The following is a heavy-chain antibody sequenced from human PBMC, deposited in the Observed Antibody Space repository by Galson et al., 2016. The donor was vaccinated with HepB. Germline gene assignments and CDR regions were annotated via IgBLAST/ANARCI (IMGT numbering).Heavy chain of an antibody. Sequence: SLRLSCAASGFTFSSYTMNWVRQAPGKGLEWVSAISHNGGATYYADPVKGRFTISRDSSENTLYLQMNSLRAEDTALYYCAKVKTGTTGAMDVWGQGTTVTVSS. CDR2: ISHNGGAT. CDR1: GFTFSSYT. J-gene: IGHJ6*02. D-gene: IGHD1-7*01. CDR3: AKVKTGTTGAMDV. V-gene: IGHV3-23*01.